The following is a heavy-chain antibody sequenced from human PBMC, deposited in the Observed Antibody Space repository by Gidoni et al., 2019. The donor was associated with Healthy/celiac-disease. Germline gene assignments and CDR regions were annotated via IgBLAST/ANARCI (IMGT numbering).Heavy chain of an antibody. V-gene: IGHV1-3*01. D-gene: IGHD4-17*01. J-gene: IGHJ4*02. CDR1: GYTFTSYA. Sequence: QVQLVQSGAEVKKPGASVKVSCKASGYTFTSYAMHWVRQAPGQRLEWMGWINAGNGNTKYSQKFQGRVTITRDTSASTAYMELSSLRSEDTAVYYCARGYDYGDYVTLSYFDYWGQGTLVTVSS. CDR2: INAGNGNT. CDR3: ARGYDYGDYVTLSYFDY.